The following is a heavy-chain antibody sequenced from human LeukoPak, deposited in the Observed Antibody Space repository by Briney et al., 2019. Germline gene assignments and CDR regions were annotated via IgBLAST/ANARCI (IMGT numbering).Heavy chain of an antibody. D-gene: IGHD6-19*01. V-gene: IGHV1-46*01. J-gene: IGHJ4*02. CDR3: ARASTWVAVAGTLDY. CDR2: INPSGGST. CDR1: GYTFTHYV. Sequence: ASVKVSCKTSGYTFTHYVISWVRQAPGQGLEWMGIINPSGGSTSYAQKFQGRVTMTRDMSTSTVYMELSSLRSEDTAVYYCARASTWVAVAGTLDYWGQGTLVTVSS.